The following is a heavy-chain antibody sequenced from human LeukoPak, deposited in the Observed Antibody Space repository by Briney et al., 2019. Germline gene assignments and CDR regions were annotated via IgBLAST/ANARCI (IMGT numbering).Heavy chain of an antibody. V-gene: IGHV3-48*04. CDR3: ARDPGAYSSSPIDY. D-gene: IGHD6-6*01. J-gene: IGHJ4*02. CDR2: ISSSGSTI. CDR1: GFTLSSYA. Sequence: GGSLRLSCAASGFTLSSYAMSWVRQAPGKGLEWVSYISSSGSTIYSADSVKGRFTISRDNARNSLYLRMNSLRAEDTAVYYCARDPGAYSSSPIDYWGQGTLVTVSS.